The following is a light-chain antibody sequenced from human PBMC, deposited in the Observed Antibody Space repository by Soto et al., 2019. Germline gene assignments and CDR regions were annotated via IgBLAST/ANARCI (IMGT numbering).Light chain of an antibody. CDR1: PRVSSY. J-gene: IGKJ5*01. V-gene: IGKV3-20*01. Sequence: EIVFTQYTATMSLSPGERDTPSSQASPRVSSYLAWYQQTPGQASRLLIYDAYNRATGITDRFSGSGSGTDFTITISRLEPEDFAVYYCQQYGSSPITVGPGTRLDIK. CDR2: DAY. CDR3: QQYGSSPIT.